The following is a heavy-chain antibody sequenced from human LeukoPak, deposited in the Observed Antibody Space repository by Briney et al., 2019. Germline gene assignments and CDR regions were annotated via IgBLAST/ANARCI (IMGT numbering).Heavy chain of an antibody. V-gene: IGHV7-4-1*02. CDR2: INTNTGNP. Sequence: GASVKVSCKASGYTFTSYAMNWVRQAPGQGLEWMGWINTNTGNPTYAQGFTGRFVFSLDTSVSTAYLQISSLKAEDTAVYYCARDNWSGIAFYFDYWGQGTLVTVSS. J-gene: IGHJ4*02. CDR1: GYTFTSYA. D-gene: IGHD6-13*01. CDR3: ARDNWSGIAFYFDY.